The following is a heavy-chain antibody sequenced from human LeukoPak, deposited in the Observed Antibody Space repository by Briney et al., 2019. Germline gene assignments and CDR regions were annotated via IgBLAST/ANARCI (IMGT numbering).Heavy chain of an antibody. V-gene: IGHV3-30*18. CDR1: GFTFSSYG. J-gene: IGHJ6*03. CDR2: ISYDGSNK. Sequence: GGSLRLSCAASGFTFSSYGMHWVRQAPGKGLEWVAVISYDGSNKYYADSVKGRFTISRDNSKNTLYLQMNSLRAEDTAVYYCANGYCTNGVCYPYYYYYMDVWGKGTTVTISS. CDR3: ANGYCTNGVCYPYYYYYMDV. D-gene: IGHD2-8*01.